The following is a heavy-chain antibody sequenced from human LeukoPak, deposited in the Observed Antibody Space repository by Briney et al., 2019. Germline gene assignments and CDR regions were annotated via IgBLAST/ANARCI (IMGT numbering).Heavy chain of an antibody. CDR3: ARLCYYGAGSAYNWFDP. Sequence: SVKVSCKASGGTFSSYAISWVRQAPGQGLEWMGGIIPIFGTANYAQKFQGRVTITTDESTSTVYMELSSLRSEDTAVYYCARLCYYGAGSAYNWFDPWGQGTLVTVSS. J-gene: IGHJ5*02. CDR2: IIPIFGTA. V-gene: IGHV1-69*05. D-gene: IGHD3-10*01. CDR1: GGTFSSYA.